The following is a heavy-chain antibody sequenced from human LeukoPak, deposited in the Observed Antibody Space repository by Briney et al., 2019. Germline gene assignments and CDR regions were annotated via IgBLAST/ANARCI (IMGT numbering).Heavy chain of an antibody. CDR3: AREYMRQQLVGWFDP. D-gene: IGHD6-13*01. J-gene: IGHJ5*02. Sequence: GGSLRLSCAASGFTFCGYAMHWVRQAPGKGLEWVAVISYDGSNKYYADSVKGRFTISRDSSKNTLYLQMYSLRAEDTAVYYCAREYMRQQLVGWFDPWGQGTLVTVSS. V-gene: IGHV3-30*01. CDR1: GFTFCGYA. CDR2: ISYDGSNK.